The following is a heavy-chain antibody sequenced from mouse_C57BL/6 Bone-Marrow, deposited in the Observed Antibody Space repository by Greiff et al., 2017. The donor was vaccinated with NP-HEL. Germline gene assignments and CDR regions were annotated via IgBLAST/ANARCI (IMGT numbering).Heavy chain of an antibody. Sequence: LQQSGAELMKPGASVKLSCKATGYTFTGYWIEWVKQRPGHGLEWIGEILPGSGSTNYNEKFKGKATFTADTSSNTAYMQLSSLTTEDSAIYYCARVGYDYDEDFAYWGQGTLVTVSA. CDR2: ILPGSGST. D-gene: IGHD2-4*01. CDR3: ARVGYDYDEDFAY. V-gene: IGHV1-9*01. CDR1: GYTFTGYW. J-gene: IGHJ3*01.